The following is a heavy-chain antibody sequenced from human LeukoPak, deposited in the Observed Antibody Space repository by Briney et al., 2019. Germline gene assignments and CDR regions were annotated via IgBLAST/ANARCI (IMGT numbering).Heavy chain of an antibody. Sequence: ASVKVSCKASGYTFTCYYMHWVRQAPGQGLEWMGWINPNSGGTNYAQKFQGRVTMTRDTSISTAYMELSRLRSDDTAVYYCARGSWDSSGSAGYWGQGTLVTVSS. V-gene: IGHV1-2*02. CDR1: GYTFTCYY. CDR2: INPNSGGT. J-gene: IGHJ4*02. D-gene: IGHD3-22*01. CDR3: ARGSWDSSGSAGY.